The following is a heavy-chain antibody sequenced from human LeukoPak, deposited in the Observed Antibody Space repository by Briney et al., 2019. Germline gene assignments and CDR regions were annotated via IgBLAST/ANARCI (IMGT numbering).Heavy chain of an antibody. CDR1: GGTFSSYA. J-gene: IGHJ6*03. CDR3: ARAVYDFWSGPTYYYYYMDV. D-gene: IGHD3-3*01. Sequence: SVKVSCKASGGTFSSYAISWVRQAPGQGLEWMGGIIPIFGTANYAQKFQGRVTITTDESTSTAYMELSSLRSEDTAVYYCARAVYDFWSGPTYYYYYMDVWGKGTTVTVSS. V-gene: IGHV1-69*05. CDR2: IIPIFGTA.